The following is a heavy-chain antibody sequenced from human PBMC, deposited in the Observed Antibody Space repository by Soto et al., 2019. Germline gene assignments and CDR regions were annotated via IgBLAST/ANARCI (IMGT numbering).Heavy chain of an antibody. D-gene: IGHD3-16*01. V-gene: IGHV1-18*01. CDR2: ISAYNGNT. CDR3: ARDLRRAKPYYYYYSYMDV. CDR1: GYTFTSYG. J-gene: IGHJ6*03. Sequence: GASVKVSCKASGYTFTSYGISWVRQAPGQGLEWMGWISAYNGNTNYAQKLQGRVTMTTDTSTSTAYMELRSLRSDDTAVYYCARDLRRAKPYYYYYSYMDVWGKGTTVTV.